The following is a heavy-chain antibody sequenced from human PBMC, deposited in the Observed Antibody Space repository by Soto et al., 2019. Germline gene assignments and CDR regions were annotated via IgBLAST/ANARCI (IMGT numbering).Heavy chain of an antibody. V-gene: IGHV5-51*01. J-gene: IGHJ6*02. CDR2: IYPGDSDT. CDR3: ARNGPYYDFWSGYYRPERYYYSGMDV. CDR1: GYSFTSYW. D-gene: IGHD3-3*01. Sequence: PGESLKISCKGSGYSFTSYWIGWVRQMPGKGLEWMGIIYPGDSDTRYSPSFQGQVTISADKSISTAYLQWSSLKASDTAMYYCARNGPYYDFWSGYYRPERYYYSGMDVWGQGTTVTVSS.